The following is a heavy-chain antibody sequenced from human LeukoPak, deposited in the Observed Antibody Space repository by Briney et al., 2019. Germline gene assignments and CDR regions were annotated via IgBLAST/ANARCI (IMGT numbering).Heavy chain of an antibody. V-gene: IGHV3-23*01. J-gene: IGHJ4*02. CDR2: ISGSGGST. D-gene: IGHD6-19*01. Sequence: PGGSLRLSCAASGFTFSSYAMSWVRQAPGKGLEWVSAISGSGGSTYYADSVKGRFTISRDNSMNTLYLQMNSLRAEDTAVYYCAKAKYSSGWYGNDYWGQGTLVTVSS. CDR1: GFTFSSYA. CDR3: AKAKYSSGWYGNDY.